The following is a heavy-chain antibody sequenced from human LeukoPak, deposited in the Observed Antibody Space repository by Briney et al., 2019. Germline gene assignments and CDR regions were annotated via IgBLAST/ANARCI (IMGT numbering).Heavy chain of an antibody. D-gene: IGHD3-22*01. CDR1: GYTFTGYY. CDR2: INPNSGGT. Sequence: GASVKVSCKASGYTFTGYYMHWVRQAPGQGLEWMGWINPNSGGTNYAQKFQGRVTMTRDTSISTAYMELSRLRSDDTAVYYCARALKDSSGYYYDPGWFDPWGQGTLVTVSS. J-gene: IGHJ5*02. CDR3: ARALKDSSGYYYDPGWFDP. V-gene: IGHV1-2*02.